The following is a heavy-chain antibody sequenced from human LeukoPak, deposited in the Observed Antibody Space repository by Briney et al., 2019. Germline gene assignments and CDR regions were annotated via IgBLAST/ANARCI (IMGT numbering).Heavy chain of an antibody. CDR3: ARRAGGGNYPFDS. J-gene: IGHJ4*02. CDR2: FYYGGTT. Sequence: SETLSLTCTVSGGSISSSSYYWGWIRQPPGKGLEWIVSFYYGGTTHYNPSLRSRVAISVDTSKNQFSLRLSSVTAADTAVYYCARRAGGGNYPFDSWGQGTLVTVSS. CDR1: GGSISSSSYY. D-gene: IGHD4-23*01. V-gene: IGHV4-39*01.